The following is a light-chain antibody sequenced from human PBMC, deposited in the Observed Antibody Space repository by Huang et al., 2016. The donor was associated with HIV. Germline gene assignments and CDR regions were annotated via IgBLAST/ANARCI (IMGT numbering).Light chain of an antibody. J-gene: IGKJ3*01. CDR1: QDISNY. Sequence: DIQMTQSPSSLSASVGDRVTITCQASQDISNYLNWYQQKPGKAPKVLIDDASNLETGVPSRFSGSGSGTDFTFTISSLQPEDIATYYCQQYNNLPTFGPGTKVHIK. V-gene: IGKV1-33*01. CDR3: QQYNNLPT. CDR2: DAS.